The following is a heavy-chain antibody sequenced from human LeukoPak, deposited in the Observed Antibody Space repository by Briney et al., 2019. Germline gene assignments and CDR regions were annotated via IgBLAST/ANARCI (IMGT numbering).Heavy chain of an antibody. D-gene: IGHD6-13*01. CDR2: INHSGST. J-gene: IGHJ4*02. CDR1: GGSFSGYY. V-gene: IGHV4-34*01. CDR3: ARGNQGWRGIAQI. Sequence: LSEPLSLSCAVYGGSFSGYYWSWIRPPPGKGLEWIGEINHSGSTNYNPSLKSRVTISVDTSKNQFSLKLSSVTAADTAVYYCARGNQGWRGIAQIWGQGTLVTVSS.